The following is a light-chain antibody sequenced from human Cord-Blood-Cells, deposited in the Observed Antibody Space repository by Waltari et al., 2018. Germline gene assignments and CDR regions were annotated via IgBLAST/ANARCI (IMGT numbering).Light chain of an antibody. CDR1: SSNIGSNY. CDR2: RNN. V-gene: IGLV1-47*01. Sequence: QSVLTQPPSASGTPGQRVTISCSGSSSNIGSNYVSWYQQLPGTAPKLLIYRNNQRPSGVPDRFSGSKSGTSASLAISVLRSEDEADYYCAAWDDSLSGRVFGGGTKLTVL. J-gene: IGLJ2*01. CDR3: AAWDDSLSGRV.